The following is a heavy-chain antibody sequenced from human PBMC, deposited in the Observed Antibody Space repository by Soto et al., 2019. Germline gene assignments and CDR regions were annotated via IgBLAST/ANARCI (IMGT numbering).Heavy chain of an antibody. CDR3: ARDPSGIAAEGGFDP. CDR1: GGSIRSGGYY. CDR2: IYYSGST. Sequence: QVQLQESGPGLVKPSQTLSLTCTVSGGSIRSGGYYWNWIRQHPGKGLEWIGYIYYSGSTYYNPALKRRVTISVDSSKNQFALKLSSVTAADTAVYYCARDPSGIAAEGGFDPWGQGTLVTVSS. J-gene: IGHJ5*02. D-gene: IGHD6-13*01. V-gene: IGHV4-31*03.